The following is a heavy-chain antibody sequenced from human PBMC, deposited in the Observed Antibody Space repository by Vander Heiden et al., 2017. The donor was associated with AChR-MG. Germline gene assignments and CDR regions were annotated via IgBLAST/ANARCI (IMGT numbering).Heavy chain of an antibody. CDR3: ARGVGNYYDFWSGYFRYYFDY. V-gene: IGHV4-34*01. J-gene: IGHJ4*02. CDR2: INHSGST. D-gene: IGHD3-3*01. Sequence: KGLEWIGEINHSGSTNYNPSLKSRVTISVDTSKNQFSLKLSSVTAADTAVYYCARGVGNYYDFWSGYFRYYFDYWGQGTLVTVSS.